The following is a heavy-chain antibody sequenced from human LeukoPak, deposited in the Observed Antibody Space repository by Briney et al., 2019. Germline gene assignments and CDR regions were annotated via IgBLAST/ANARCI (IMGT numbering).Heavy chain of an antibody. CDR1: GGSISSGGYS. V-gene: IGHV4-30-2*01. J-gene: IGHJ3*02. Sequence: SETLSLTCAVSGGSISSGGYSWSWIRQPPGKGLEWIGYIYHSGSTYYNPSLKSRVTISVDTSKNQFSLKLSSVTAADTAVYYCARLRVDAFDIWGQGTMVTVSS. CDR3: ARLRVDAFDI. CDR2: IYHSGST. D-gene: IGHD3-16*01.